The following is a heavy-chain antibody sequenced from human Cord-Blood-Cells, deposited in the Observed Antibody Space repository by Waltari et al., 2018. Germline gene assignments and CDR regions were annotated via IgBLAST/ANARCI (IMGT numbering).Heavy chain of an antibody. CDR1: GGSISSSSYY. CDR2: IYYSGST. V-gene: IGHV4-39*01. J-gene: IGHJ6*03. CDR3: ARGSASDMDV. Sequence: QLQLQASGPGLVKPSETLSLTCTVSGGSISSSSYYWGWLRQPLGKGLEWIGSIYYSGSTYYNPSLKSRVTISVDTSKNQFSLKLSSVTAADTAVYYCARGSASDMDVWGKGTTVTVSS.